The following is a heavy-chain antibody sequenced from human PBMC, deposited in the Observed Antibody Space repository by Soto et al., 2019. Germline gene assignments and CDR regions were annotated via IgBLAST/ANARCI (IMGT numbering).Heavy chain of an antibody. CDR2: IHYSGST. D-gene: IGHD2-2*01. CDR3: ARCRRGYQLLNNWFDP. V-gene: IGHV4-61*01. CDR1: GGSVNIGTYY. Sequence: SETLSLTCTVPGGSVNIGTYYWSWIRQPPGKGLEWIGFIHYSGSTNYNPSLKSRVTMSVDTSKNQFSLKLSSVTAADTAVYYCARCRRGYQLLNNWFDPWGQGTLVTVSS. J-gene: IGHJ5*02.